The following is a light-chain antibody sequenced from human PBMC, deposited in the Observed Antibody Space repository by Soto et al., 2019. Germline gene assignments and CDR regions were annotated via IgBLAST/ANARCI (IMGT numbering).Light chain of an antibody. CDR3: QQSNSYPRT. J-gene: IGKJ1*01. CDR2: LTS. CDR1: QVIGTD. V-gene: IGKV1-17*01. Sequence: DIQMTQSPSSLSASVGDRFTITCRASQVIGTDLGWYQQKPGKAPERLIYLTSSLQPGVPSRFSGSGSGTEFSLTISSLHPEDFATYFCQQSNSYPRTFGQGTKVDIK.